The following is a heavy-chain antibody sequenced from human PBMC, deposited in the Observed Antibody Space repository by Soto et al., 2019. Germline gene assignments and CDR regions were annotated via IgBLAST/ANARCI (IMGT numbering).Heavy chain of an antibody. Sequence: ASVKVSCKASGYTFTSYYMHWVRQAPGQGLEWMGIINPSGGSTSYAQKFQGRVTMTRDTSTSTVYMELSSLRSDDTAVYYCARESYGSASYYYYYYYMDVWGKGTTVTVSS. CDR3: ARESYGSASYYYYYYYMDV. CDR1: GYTFTSYY. V-gene: IGHV1-46*01. J-gene: IGHJ6*03. D-gene: IGHD3-10*01. CDR2: INPSGGST.